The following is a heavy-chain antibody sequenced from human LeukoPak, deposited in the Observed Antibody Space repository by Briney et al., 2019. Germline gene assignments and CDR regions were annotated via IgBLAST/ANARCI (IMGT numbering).Heavy chain of an antibody. D-gene: IGHD1-26*01. V-gene: IGHV1-2*02. CDR3: ARDQGGSSPADFDY. CDR2: INPNSGGT. Sequence: ASVKVSCKASGYTFTGYYMHWVRQAPGQGLEWMGWINPNSGGTNYAQKFQGRVTMTRDTSISTAYMELSRLRSDDTAVYYCARDQGGSSPADFDYWAQGTLVTVSS. CDR1: GYTFTGYY. J-gene: IGHJ4*02.